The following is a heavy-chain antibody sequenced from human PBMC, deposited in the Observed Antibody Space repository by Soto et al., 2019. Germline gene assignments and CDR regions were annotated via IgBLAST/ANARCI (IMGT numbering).Heavy chain of an antibody. V-gene: IGHV3-7*01. CDR2: IKQDGSEK. D-gene: IGHD3-22*01. CDR3: ARDNYYDSSGFDY. CDR1: GFTFSSYW. J-gene: IGHJ4*02. Sequence: GGSLRLSCAASGFTFSSYWMSWVRQAPGKGLEWVANIKQDGSEKYYVDSVKGRFTISRDNAKNSLYLQMNSLRAEDTAVYYCARDNYYDSSGFDYWGQGXLVTV.